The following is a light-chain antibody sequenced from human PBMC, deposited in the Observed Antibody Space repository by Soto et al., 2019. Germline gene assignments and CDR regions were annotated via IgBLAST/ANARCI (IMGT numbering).Light chain of an antibody. CDR1: SSDVGGYNY. V-gene: IGLV2-14*01. CDR2: KIS. Sequence: QSALTQPASVSGSPGQSITISCTGTSSDVGGYNYVSWYQQHPGKPPKLMIYKISHRPSGVANRFSGSTSGNTASLTISVLHAEDEAYYYCSSYTSSSTLVFGGGTKLTVL. CDR3: SSYTSSSTLV. J-gene: IGLJ3*02.